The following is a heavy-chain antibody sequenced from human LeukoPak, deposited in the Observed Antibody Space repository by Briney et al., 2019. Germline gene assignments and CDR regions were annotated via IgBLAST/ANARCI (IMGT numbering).Heavy chain of an antibody. CDR3: TTDLGYSSSDFDY. Sequence: GGSLRLSCAASGFTFSNAWMNWVRQAPGKGLEWVGRIKSKTDGGTTDYAAPVKGRFTISRDDSKNTLYLQMNSLKTEDTAIYYCTTDLGYSSSDFDYWGQGTLVAVSS. J-gene: IGHJ4*02. CDR2: IKSKTDGGTT. D-gene: IGHD6-13*01. CDR1: GFTFSNAW. V-gene: IGHV3-15*07.